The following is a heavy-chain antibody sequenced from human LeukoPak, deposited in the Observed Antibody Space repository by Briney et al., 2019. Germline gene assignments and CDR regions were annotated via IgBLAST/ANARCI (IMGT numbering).Heavy chain of an antibody. J-gene: IGHJ6*03. Sequence: GGSLRLSCAASGFTFSSYWMSWVRQAPGKGLEWVTNIKQDGSEKYYVDSVKGRFTISRDNAKNSLYLQMNRLRAEDPAVYYCAREYNDNRFGSDYYYYYMDVWGKGTTVTVSS. CDR2: IKQDGSEK. CDR3: AREYNDNRFGSDYYYYYMDV. D-gene: IGHD1-1*01. CDR1: GFTFSSYW. V-gene: IGHV3-7*01.